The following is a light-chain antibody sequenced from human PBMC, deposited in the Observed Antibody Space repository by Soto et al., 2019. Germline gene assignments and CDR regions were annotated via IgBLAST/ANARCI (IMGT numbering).Light chain of an antibody. V-gene: IGKV3-20*01. J-gene: IGKJ5*01. Sequence: EIVLTQSRATLSLSPGERATLSCRASQSVSNLLAWYQQKPGQAPRLLIYGASSRAAGISDKFSGSGSGTDFTLTISRLEPEDFAVYFCHQYGTFPITFGQGTRLEIK. CDR2: GAS. CDR1: QSVSNL. CDR3: HQYGTFPIT.